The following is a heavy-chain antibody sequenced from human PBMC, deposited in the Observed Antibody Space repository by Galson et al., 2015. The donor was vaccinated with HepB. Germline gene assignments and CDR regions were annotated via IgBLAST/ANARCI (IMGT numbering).Heavy chain of an antibody. CDR2: FDPEDGET. CDR1: GYTLTELS. CDR3: ATGGPLIVHDGNWFDP. J-gene: IGHJ5*02. V-gene: IGHV1-24*01. Sequence: SVKVSCKVSGYTLTELSMHWVRQAPGKGLEWMGGFDPEDGETIYAQKFQGRVTMTEDTSTDTAYMELSSLRSEDTAVYYCATGGPLIVHDGNWFDPWGQGTLVTVSS. D-gene: IGHD3-16*02.